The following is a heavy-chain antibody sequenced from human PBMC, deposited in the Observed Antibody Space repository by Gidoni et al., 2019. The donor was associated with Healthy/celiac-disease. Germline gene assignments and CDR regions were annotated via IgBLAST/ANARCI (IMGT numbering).Heavy chain of an antibody. CDR1: GFSLSNARMG. V-gene: IGHV2-26*01. CDR3: ARNHAGYCSGGSCYLGLDY. D-gene: IGHD2-15*01. Sequence: QVTLKESGPVLVKPTETLTLTCTVSGFSLSNARMGVSWIRQPPGKALEWLAHIFSNDEKSYSTSLKSRLTISKDTSKSQVVLTMTNMDPVDTATYYCARNHAGYCSGGSCYLGLDYWGQGTLVTVSS. CDR2: IFSNDEK. J-gene: IGHJ4*02.